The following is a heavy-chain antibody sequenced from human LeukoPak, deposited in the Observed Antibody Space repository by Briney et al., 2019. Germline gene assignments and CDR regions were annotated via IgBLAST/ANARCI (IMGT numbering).Heavy chain of an antibody. CDR1: EYTFTGYY. CDR3: ARAGAVVDNWFDP. J-gene: IGHJ5*02. D-gene: IGHD2-15*01. V-gene: IGHV1-18*03. Sequence: ASVKVSCKASEYTFTGYYMHWVRQAPGQGLEWMGWISGYNGKTKYAQKLQDRVTMTTDTSTTTAYMELRSLRFDDMAVYYCARAGAVVDNWFDPWGQGTLVTVSS. CDR2: ISGYNGKT.